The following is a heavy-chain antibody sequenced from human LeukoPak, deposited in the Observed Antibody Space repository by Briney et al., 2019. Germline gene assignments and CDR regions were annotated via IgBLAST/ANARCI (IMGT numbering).Heavy chain of an antibody. Sequence: ASVMVSCKAPGHTFTGYYIHWVRQAPGQGLEWMGWNKPNSGDTRYAQKFQGRVTMTRDTSISTVYMELSGLRSDDTAVYYCARYCTTATCSEGDVYWGQGTLVTVSS. CDR2: NKPNSGDT. CDR1: GHTFTGYY. V-gene: IGHV1-2*02. CDR3: ARYCTTATCSEGDVY. D-gene: IGHD2-2*01. J-gene: IGHJ4*02.